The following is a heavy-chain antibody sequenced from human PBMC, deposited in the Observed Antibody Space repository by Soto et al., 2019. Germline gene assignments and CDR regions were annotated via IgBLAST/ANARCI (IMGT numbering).Heavy chain of an antibody. J-gene: IGHJ4*02. CDR1: GASISSYY. CDR3: VREHNWNYDY. CDR2: IYHSGRT. D-gene: IGHD1-7*01. V-gene: IGHV4-59*01. Sequence: QVQLQESGPGLVKASETLSLTCTVSGASISSYYWSWIRQPPGKGLEWIGYIYHSGRTNHNPSLKSRATISVDTSKNQFSLRLTSGTPADTAVYYCVREHNWNYDYWGQGTLVTVSS.